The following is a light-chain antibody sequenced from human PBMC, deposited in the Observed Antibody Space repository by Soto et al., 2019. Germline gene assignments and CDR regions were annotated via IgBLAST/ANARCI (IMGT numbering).Light chain of an antibody. CDR3: SSYTTTSTVV. CDR1: SSDVGGYDY. Sequence: QSVLTQPASVSGSPGQSITISCTGTSSDVGGYDYVSWFQQHPGKAPSLMLYDVYRRPSGVSYRFSGSKSGNTASLTISGLQAEDEADYYCSSYTTTSTVVFGGGTKVTVL. CDR2: DVY. V-gene: IGLV2-14*01. J-gene: IGLJ2*01.